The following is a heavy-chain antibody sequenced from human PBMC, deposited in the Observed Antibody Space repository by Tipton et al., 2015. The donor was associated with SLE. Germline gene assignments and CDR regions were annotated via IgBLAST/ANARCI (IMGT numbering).Heavy chain of an antibody. D-gene: IGHD3-9*01. CDR2: IYYSGST. Sequence: TLSLTCTVSGGSISSDDSFWTWIRQVPGEGLEWIGNIYYSGSTYYNPSLKNRLTIALDTSTNQFSLNLSSVTAADTAVYYCARDTRDWFLSESWGQGALVIVSS. CDR1: GGSISSDDSF. CDR3: ARDTRDWFLSES. V-gene: IGHV4-31*03. J-gene: IGHJ4*02.